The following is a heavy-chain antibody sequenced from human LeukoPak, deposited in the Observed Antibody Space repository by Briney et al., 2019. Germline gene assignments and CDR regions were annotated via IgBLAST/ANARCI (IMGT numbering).Heavy chain of an antibody. J-gene: IGHJ4*02. CDR1: GGTFISYA. CDR3: ARGIFTAMAPDY. Sequence: ASVKVSCKASGGTFISYAISWVRQAPGQGLEWMGRIIPILGIANYAQKFQGRVTITADKSTSTAYMELSSLRSEDTAVYYCARGIFTAMAPDYWGQGTLVTVSS. D-gene: IGHD5-18*01. CDR2: IIPILGIA. V-gene: IGHV1-69*04.